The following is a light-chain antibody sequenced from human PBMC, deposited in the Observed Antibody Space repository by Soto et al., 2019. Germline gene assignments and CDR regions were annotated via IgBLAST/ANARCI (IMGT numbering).Light chain of an antibody. V-gene: IGKV3-15*01. J-gene: IGKJ2*01. Sequence: EIAMTQSPATLSVSPGERATLSCRASQSISTELAWYQQLPGQPPKLLIYSASTRATGVPARFTGSGSGSQFALTIPVLQAEHLALYYCHQGPDSPHPFGQRTRLQI. CDR1: QSISTE. CDR3: HQGPDSPHP. CDR2: SAS.